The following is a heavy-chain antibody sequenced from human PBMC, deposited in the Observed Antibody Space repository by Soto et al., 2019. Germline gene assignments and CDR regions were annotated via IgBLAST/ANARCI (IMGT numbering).Heavy chain of an antibody. CDR2: ISGSGGST. CDR1: GFTFSSYA. CDR3: AKDWRYSGSYREGYFDY. Sequence: GGSLRLSCAASGFTFSSYAMSWVRQAPGKGLEWVSAISGSGGSTYYADSVKGRFTISRDNSKNTLYLQMNSLRAEDTAVYYCAKDWRYSGSYREGYFDYWGQGTLVTVSS. D-gene: IGHD1-26*01. V-gene: IGHV3-23*01. J-gene: IGHJ4*02.